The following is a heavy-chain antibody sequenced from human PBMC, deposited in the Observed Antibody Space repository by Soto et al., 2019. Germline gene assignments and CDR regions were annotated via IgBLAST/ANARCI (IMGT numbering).Heavy chain of an antibody. D-gene: IGHD5-18*01. CDR2: IRSKANSYAT. Sequence: EVQLVESGGGLVQRGGSLKLSCAASGFTFSGSAMHWVRQASGKGLEWVGRIRSKANSYATAYAASVKGRFTISRDDSKNTAYLQMNSLKTEDTAGYYCTADTAMTNYGMDVWGQGTTVTVSS. V-gene: IGHV3-73*02. J-gene: IGHJ6*02. CDR1: GFTFSGSA. CDR3: TADTAMTNYGMDV.